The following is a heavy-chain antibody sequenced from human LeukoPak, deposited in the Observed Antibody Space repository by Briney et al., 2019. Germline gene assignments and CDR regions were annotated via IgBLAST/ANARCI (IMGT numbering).Heavy chain of an antibody. V-gene: IGHV1-3*03. D-gene: IGHD3-16*01. CDR3: ATTLLVWGARGAFDI. CDR2: INPGNGNT. Sequence: ASVKVSCKASGYTFTSYALHWVRQAPGQRLEWMGWINPGNGNTKYSQEFQGRVTMTEDTSTDTAYMELSSLRSEDTAVYYCATTLLVWGARGAFDIWGQGTMVTVSS. CDR1: GYTFTSYA. J-gene: IGHJ3*02.